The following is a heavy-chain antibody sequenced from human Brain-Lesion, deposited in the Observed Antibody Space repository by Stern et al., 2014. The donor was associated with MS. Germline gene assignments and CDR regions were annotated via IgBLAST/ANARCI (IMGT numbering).Heavy chain of an antibody. J-gene: IGHJ6*02. CDR3: ATDRDDFRSGYSAPTKGYGLDV. Sequence: VQLVESGAEVKKPGASVKVSCKVSGYTLTELSMHWVRQAPGKGLEWMGGFDPEDGETIYAQKFQGRVTMTADTSTDTAYMELSSLRSEDTAVYYCATDRDDFRSGYSAPTKGYGLDVWGQGTTVTVTS. CDR1: GYTLTELS. V-gene: IGHV1-24*01. CDR2: FDPEDGET. D-gene: IGHD3-3*01.